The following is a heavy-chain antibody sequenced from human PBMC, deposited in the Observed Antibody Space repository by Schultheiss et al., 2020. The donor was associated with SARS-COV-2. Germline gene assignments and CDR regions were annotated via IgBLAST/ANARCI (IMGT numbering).Heavy chain of an antibody. J-gene: IGHJ4*02. CDR1: GFTFDEYA. CDR3: AKDLIPFIAAAGAWDY. V-gene: IGHV3-9*01. CDR2: ISWNSGSI. D-gene: IGHD6-13*01. Sequence: SLKISCAASGFTFDEYAMNWVRQAPGKGLEWVSGISWNSGSIGYADSVKGRFTISRDNAKNSLYLQMNSLRAEDTALYYCAKDLIPFIAAAGAWDYWGQGTLVTVSS.